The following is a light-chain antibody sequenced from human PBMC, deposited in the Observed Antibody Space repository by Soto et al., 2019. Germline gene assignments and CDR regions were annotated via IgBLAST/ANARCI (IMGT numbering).Light chain of an antibody. CDR1: QSISTY. Sequence: IELTQSPSSLSPSLGNRGTIPCRATQSISTYLNWYKKKPGKAPNLLSYEASRLQSGVPSRFSGSGGGTDFTLSISSVKPEAFETYFCQQSYMDPITVGQGTRLEIK. V-gene: IGKV1-39*01. CDR3: QQSYMDPIT. CDR2: EAS. J-gene: IGKJ5*01.